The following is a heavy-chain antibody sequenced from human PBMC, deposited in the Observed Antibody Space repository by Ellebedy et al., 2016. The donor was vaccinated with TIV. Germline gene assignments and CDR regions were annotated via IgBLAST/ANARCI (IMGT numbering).Heavy chain of an antibody. Sequence: GESLKISCAASGFTVSSNYMNWVRQAPGKGLEWVSVIYSGADGGDTYYADSVKGRFTISRDNSTNTLYLQMNSLGAEDTAVYYCAKGVSVDYRPFDYWGQGTLVTVSS. CDR1: GFTVSSNY. J-gene: IGHJ4*02. CDR3: AKGVSVDYRPFDY. V-gene: IGHV3-53*01. D-gene: IGHD4-11*01. CDR2: IYSGADGGDT.